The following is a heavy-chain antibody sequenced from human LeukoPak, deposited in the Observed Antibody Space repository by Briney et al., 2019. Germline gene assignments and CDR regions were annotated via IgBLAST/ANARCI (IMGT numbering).Heavy chain of an antibody. D-gene: IGHD6-19*01. CDR1: GFTFSSYE. CDR2: ITGSGTFT. Sequence: GGSLRLSCAASGFTFSSYEMNWVRQAPGKGLEWVSAITGSGTFTDYADSVKGRFTISRDNSKNTLYLQMNSLRAEDTAVYYCAKRGSGWYEDYYYYMDVWGKGTTVTISS. J-gene: IGHJ6*03. CDR3: AKRGSGWYEDYYYYMDV. V-gene: IGHV3-23*01.